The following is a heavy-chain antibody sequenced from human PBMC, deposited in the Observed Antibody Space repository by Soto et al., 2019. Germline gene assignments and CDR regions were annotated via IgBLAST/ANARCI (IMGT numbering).Heavy chain of an antibody. CDR1: GFTVSSNY. CDR2: IYSGGTT. Sequence: EVQLVETGGGLIQPGGSLRLSCEVTGFTVSSNYMSWVRQAPGKGLEWVSVIYSGGTTYSADSVKGRFTISRDDSKNTLYLQMNSLRAEDTAVYYCARAWWSSSRWFGPWGQGTLVTGSS. D-gene: IGHD6-6*01. V-gene: IGHV3-53*02. CDR3: ARAWWSSSRWFGP. J-gene: IGHJ5*02.